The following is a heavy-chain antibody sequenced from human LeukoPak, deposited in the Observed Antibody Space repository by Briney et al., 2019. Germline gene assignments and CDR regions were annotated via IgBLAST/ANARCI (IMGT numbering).Heavy chain of an antibody. D-gene: IGHD6-13*01. Sequence: PGGSLRLSCAASGFTFNNYAMSWVGQAPGKGLEWGSAISDSGGYTYYADSVKGRFTISRDNSKNTLYLQMNSLRADDTAVYYCARVFSSSWSDAFDIWGQGTMVTVSS. V-gene: IGHV3-23*01. CDR3: ARVFSSSWSDAFDI. J-gene: IGHJ3*02. CDR1: GFTFNNYA. CDR2: ISDSGGYT.